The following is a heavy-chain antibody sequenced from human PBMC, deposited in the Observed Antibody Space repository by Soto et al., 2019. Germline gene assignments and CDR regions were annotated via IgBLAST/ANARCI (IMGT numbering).Heavy chain of an antibody. V-gene: IGHV4-59*08. D-gene: IGHD4-17*01. J-gene: IGHJ4*02. CDR1: GGSISSYY. Sequence: SETLSLTCTVSGGSISSYYWSWIRQPPGRGLEWIGYIFYSGTTNYNPSLRSRVTISVDTSKNQFSLKLSSVTAADTAVYYCARGTTVTTVRYFDYWGQGTLVT. CDR2: IFYSGTT. CDR3: ARGTTVTTVRYFDY.